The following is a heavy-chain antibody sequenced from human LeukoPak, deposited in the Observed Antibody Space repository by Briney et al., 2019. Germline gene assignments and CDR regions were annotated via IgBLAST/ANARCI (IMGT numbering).Heavy chain of an antibody. CDR2: INQDGSRE. D-gene: IGHD2-2*01. V-gene: IGHV3-7*01. CDR1: GFTFRNYW. Sequence: PGGSLRLSCAASGFTFRNYWMSWVRQAPGKGLEWVGNINQDGSREDYVDSVKDRFPISRDNGKNSLFLQMNSLRAEDTAVYYCARDDRQSSMGNWGQGTLVTVSS. CDR3: ARDDRQSSMGN. J-gene: IGHJ4*02.